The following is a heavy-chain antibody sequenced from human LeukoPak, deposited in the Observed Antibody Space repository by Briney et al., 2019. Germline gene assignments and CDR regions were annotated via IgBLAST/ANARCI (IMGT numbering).Heavy chain of an antibody. D-gene: IGHD6-6*01. CDR3: ARGFYSSSSSPDY. J-gene: IGHJ4*02. CDR1: GFTLSNAY. Sequence: PGGSLRLSCAASGFTLSNAYMSWVRQAPGKGLEWVANIKQDGSEKYYVDSVKGRFTISRDNAKNSLYLQMNSLRAEDTAVYYCARGFYSSSSSPDYWGQGTLVTVSS. CDR2: IKQDGSEK. V-gene: IGHV3-7*01.